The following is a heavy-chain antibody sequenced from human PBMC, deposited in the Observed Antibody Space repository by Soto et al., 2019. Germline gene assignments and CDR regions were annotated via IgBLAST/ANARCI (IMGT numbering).Heavy chain of an antibody. Sequence: EVQLVESGGGLVKPGGSLRLSCAASGFSFSTYSMNWVRQSPGKGLEWVSSIIGSSTYIFYADSVKGRFTISRDNAKNSLYLQMNSLRAEDTALYYCASDVPIWNFDSWGQGTLVTVSS. CDR2: IIGSSTYI. V-gene: IGHV3-21*03. CDR1: GFSFSTYS. D-gene: IGHD1-1*01. J-gene: IGHJ4*02. CDR3: ASDVPIWNFDS.